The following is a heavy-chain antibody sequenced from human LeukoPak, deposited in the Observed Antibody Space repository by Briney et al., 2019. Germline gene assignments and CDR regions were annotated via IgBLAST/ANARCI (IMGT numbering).Heavy chain of an antibody. CDR3: AREGYSSYYYYYMDV. J-gene: IGHJ6*03. V-gene: IGHV4-61*02. Sequence: SETLSLTCTVSGGSISSGSYYWSWIRQPAGKGLEWIGRIYTSGSTNYNPSLKSRVTISVDTSKNQFSLKLSSVTAADTAVYYCAREGYSSYYYYYMDVWGKGTTVTVSS. CDR1: GGSISSGSYY. D-gene: IGHD5-18*01. CDR2: IYTSGST.